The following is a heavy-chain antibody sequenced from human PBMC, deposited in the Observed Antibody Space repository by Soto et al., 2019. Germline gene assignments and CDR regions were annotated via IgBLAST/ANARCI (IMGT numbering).Heavy chain of an antibody. V-gene: IGHV1-18*01. J-gene: IGHJ4*02. CDR1: GYTFTSYG. Sequence: AASVKVSCKASGYTFTSYGISWVRQAPGQGLEWMGWISAYNGNTNYAQKLQGRVTMTTDTSTSTAYMELRSLRSDDTAVYYCARDHYDSSGYYDYYFDYWGQGTLVTVSS. D-gene: IGHD3-22*01. CDR2: ISAYNGNT. CDR3: ARDHYDSSGYYDYYFDY.